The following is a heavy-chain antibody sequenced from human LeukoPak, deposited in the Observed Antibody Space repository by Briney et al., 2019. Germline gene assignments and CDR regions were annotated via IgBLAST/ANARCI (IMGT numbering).Heavy chain of an antibody. D-gene: IGHD4-11*01. CDR1: GFTFSSYS. V-gene: IGHV3-7*01. J-gene: IGHJ4*02. CDR2: IKQDGSEK. CDR3: ARLQSADLDY. Sequence: GGSLRLSCAASGFTFSSYSMNWVRQAPGKGLEWVANIKQDGSEKYYVDSVKGRFTISRDNAENSLYLQMNSLRAEDTAVYYCARLQSADLDYWGQGTLVTVSS.